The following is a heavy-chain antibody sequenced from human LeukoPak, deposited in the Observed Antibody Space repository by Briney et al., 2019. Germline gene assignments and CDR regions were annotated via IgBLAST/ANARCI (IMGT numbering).Heavy chain of an antibody. CDR2: IYDSGST. CDR1: GDSINSNNYY. CDR3: ASDQGYSYGYVGAFDI. Sequence: SETLSLTCTVSGDSINSNNYYWGWIRQPPGKGLEWIGSIYDSGSTYYNPSLKSRVTISVDRSKNQFSLKLSSVTAADTAVYYCASDQGYSYGYVGAFDIWGQGTMVTVSS. D-gene: IGHD5-18*01. J-gene: IGHJ3*02. V-gene: IGHV4-39*07.